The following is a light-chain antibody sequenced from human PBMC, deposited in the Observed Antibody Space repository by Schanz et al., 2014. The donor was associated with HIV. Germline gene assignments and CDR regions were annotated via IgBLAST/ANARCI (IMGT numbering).Light chain of an antibody. Sequence: QSALTQPASVSGSPGQSITISCTGTSSDVGAYNYVSWYQQHPGKAPKLMIYDVSNRPSGVSSRFFGSKSGNTASLTISGLQAEDEADYYCSSHAGRNSFVVFGGGTKLTVL. CDR2: DVS. CDR3: SSHAGRNSFVV. CDR1: SSDVGAYNY. J-gene: IGLJ2*01. V-gene: IGLV2-14*03.